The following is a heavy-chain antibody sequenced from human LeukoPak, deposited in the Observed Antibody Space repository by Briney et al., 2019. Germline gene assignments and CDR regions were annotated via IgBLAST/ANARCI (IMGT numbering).Heavy chain of an antibody. J-gene: IGHJ4*02. CDR1: GFTFGTYS. CDR2: ISDSGAM. V-gene: IGHV3-48*01. D-gene: IGHD5-12*01. CDR3: ARDGGYRGYDADC. Sequence: GGSLRLSCAASGFTFGTYSMKWVRQAPGKGLEWVSYISDSGAMYYADSVRGRFTISRENAQNSLFLQMNSLRAEDTAVYYCARDGGYRGYDADCWGQGTLVTVSS.